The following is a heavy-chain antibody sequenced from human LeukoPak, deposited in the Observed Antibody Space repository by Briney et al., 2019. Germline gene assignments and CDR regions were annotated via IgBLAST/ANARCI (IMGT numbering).Heavy chain of an antibody. CDR3: ARDYQGYSTSYYFDY. V-gene: IGHV1-2*02. CDR2: INPNSGGT. D-gene: IGHD4-11*01. CDR1: GYTFTGYY. J-gene: IGHJ4*02. Sequence: ASVKVSCKASGYTFTGYYMHWVRQAPGQGLEWMGWINPNSGGTNYAQKFQGRVTMTRDTSIGTAYMELSRLRSDDTAVYYCARDYQGYSTSYYFDYWGQGTLVTVSS.